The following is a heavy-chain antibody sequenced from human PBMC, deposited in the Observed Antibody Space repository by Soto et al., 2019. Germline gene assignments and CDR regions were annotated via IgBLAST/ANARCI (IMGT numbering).Heavy chain of an antibody. CDR2: ISSNGRGT. CDR1: GFTFSRHA. D-gene: IGHD3-22*01. Sequence: GGSLRLSCVASGFTFSRHAMHWVRQAPEKGPEYVSAISSNGRGTYYANSVKGRFTISRDNSKNTLYLQMGSLRAEDMAVYYCARSPGYYYDSSGYSDYWGQGTLVTVSS. J-gene: IGHJ4*02. V-gene: IGHV3-64*01. CDR3: ARSPGYYYDSSGYSDY.